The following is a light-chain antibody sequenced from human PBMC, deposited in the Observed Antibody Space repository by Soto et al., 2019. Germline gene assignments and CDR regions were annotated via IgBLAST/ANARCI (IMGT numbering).Light chain of an antibody. V-gene: IGLV2-8*01. J-gene: IGLJ3*02. CDR2: GVT. Sequence: QSALTQPPSASGSPGQSVTIPCTGTSSDVGAYNYVSWYQQHPGKAPKLVIYGVTERPSGVPDRFSGSKSGNTASLTVSGLQSEDEADYYCSSYAGSSTWVFGGGTKLTV. CDR1: SSDVGAYNY. CDR3: SSYAGSSTWV.